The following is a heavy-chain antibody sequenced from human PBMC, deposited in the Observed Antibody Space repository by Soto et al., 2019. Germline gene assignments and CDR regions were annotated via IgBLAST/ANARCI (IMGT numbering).Heavy chain of an antibody. Sequence: SETLSLTCTDSGGSISSYSWSWIRQPPGKGLEWIGYMYYSGSTNYNPSLKSRVTISVDTSKNQFSLRLSSVTAADTAVYYCARHTATGSVTTLYGLDVWGQGTTVTVSS. CDR3: ARHTATGSVTTLYGLDV. CDR2: MYYSGST. J-gene: IGHJ6*02. V-gene: IGHV4-59*08. D-gene: IGHD4-17*01. CDR1: GGSISSYS.